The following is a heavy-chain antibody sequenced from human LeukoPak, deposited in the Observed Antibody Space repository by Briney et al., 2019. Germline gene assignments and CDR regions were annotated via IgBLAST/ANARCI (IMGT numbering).Heavy chain of an antibody. J-gene: IGHJ4*02. CDR3: AREELYYYDSSGYFYYFDY. V-gene: IGHV4-4*07. CDR2: IHDNGDS. D-gene: IGHD3-22*01. Sequence: SETLSLTCTVSGGSISGYFWSWIRQPAGKGLEWIGRIHDNGDSNHNPSLKSRVTMALDTSGNQVSLKLTSVTAADTAVYYCAREELYYYDSSGYFYYFDYWGQGTLVTVSS. CDR1: GGSISGYF.